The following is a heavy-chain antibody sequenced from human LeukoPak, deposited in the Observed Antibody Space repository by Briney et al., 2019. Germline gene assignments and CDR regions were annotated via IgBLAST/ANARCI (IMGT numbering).Heavy chain of an antibody. J-gene: IGHJ4*02. V-gene: IGHV4-34*01. CDR2: INHSGST. Sequence: SETLSLTCAVYGGSFSGYYWSWTRQPPGKGLEWIGEINHSGSTNYNPSLKSRVTISVDTSKNQFSLKLSSVTAADTAVYYCASSFRGVVSFDYWGQGTLVTVSS. D-gene: IGHD3-3*01. CDR1: GGSFSGYY. CDR3: ASSFRGVVSFDY.